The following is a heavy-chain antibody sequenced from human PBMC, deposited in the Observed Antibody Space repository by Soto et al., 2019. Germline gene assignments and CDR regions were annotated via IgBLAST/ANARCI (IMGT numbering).Heavy chain of an antibody. CDR2: MNPNSGNT. Sequence: QVQLVQSGAEVKKPGASVKVSCKASGYTFNSYDINWVRQATGQGLEWMGWMNPNSGNTGYAQKFQGRVTMTRNTSISTAYMELSSLRSEDTAVYYCARGGGYCSGGSCSHYYYYGMDVWGQGTTVTVSS. D-gene: IGHD2-15*01. CDR1: GYTFNSYD. J-gene: IGHJ6*02. V-gene: IGHV1-8*01. CDR3: ARGGGYCSGGSCSHYYYYGMDV.